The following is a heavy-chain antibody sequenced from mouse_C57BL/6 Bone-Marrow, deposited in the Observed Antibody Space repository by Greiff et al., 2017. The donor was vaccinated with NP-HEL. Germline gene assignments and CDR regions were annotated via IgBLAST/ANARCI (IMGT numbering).Heavy chain of an antibody. V-gene: IGHV14-4*01. Sequence: EVQLQQSGAELVRPGASVKLSCTASGFNIKDDYMHWVKQRPEQGLEWIGWIDPENGDTEYASKFQGKATITADTSSNTAYLQLSSLTSEDTAVYYCTTRLLLRGYYWGQGTTLTVSS. CDR1: GFNIKDDY. D-gene: IGHD1-1*01. CDR2: IDPENGDT. CDR3: TTRLLLRGYY. J-gene: IGHJ2*01.